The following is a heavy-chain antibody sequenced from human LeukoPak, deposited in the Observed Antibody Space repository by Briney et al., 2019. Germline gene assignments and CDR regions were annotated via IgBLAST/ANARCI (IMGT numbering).Heavy chain of an antibody. V-gene: IGHV3-74*01. Sequence: GGSLRLSCAASGFSFGNYWMHWVRQAPGKGLMWISRINTDGDYTDYADSVRGRFTISRDNARNTLDLQMDSLRPEDTAVYYCAKDLTGSYTIDYWGQGTLVTVSS. CDR3: AKDLTGSYTIDY. CDR1: GFSFGNYW. CDR2: INTDGDYT. J-gene: IGHJ4*02. D-gene: IGHD2-2*02.